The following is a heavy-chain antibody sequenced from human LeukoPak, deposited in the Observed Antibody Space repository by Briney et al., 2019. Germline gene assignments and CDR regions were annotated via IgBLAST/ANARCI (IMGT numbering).Heavy chain of an antibody. CDR3: ARGSRGYSYGLTPIEY. V-gene: IGHV4-34*01. CDR2: VNHSGST. J-gene: IGHJ4*02. D-gene: IGHD5-18*01. CDR1: GGSFSGYY. Sequence: SETLSLTCAVYGGSFSGYYWSWIRQPPGKWLEWIGEVNHSGSTNYNPSLKSRVTISVDTSKNQFSLKLRYVTAADTAVYYCARGSRGYSYGLTPIEYWGQGTLVTVSS.